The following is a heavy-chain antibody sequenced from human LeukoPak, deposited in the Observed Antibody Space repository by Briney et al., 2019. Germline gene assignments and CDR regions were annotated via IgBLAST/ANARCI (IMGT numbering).Heavy chain of an antibody. D-gene: IGHD1-26*01. CDR1: GFTFSRYW. Sequence: GGSLRLSCAASGFTFSRYWMSWVRQSPGKGLEWVANIKQDGSEKYYVDSVKGRFTISRDNAKNSLYLQMNSLRAEDTAVYYCARDLGIFFDYWGQGTLVTVSS. CDR3: ARDLGIFFDY. V-gene: IGHV3-7*01. CDR2: IKQDGSEK. J-gene: IGHJ4*02.